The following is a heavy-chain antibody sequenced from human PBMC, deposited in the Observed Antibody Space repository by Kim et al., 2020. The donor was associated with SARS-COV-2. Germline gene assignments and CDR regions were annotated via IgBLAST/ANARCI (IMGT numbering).Heavy chain of an antibody. CDR1: GFTFSSYA. J-gene: IGHJ4*02. Sequence: GGSLRLSCAASGFTFSSYAMHWVRQAPGKGLEWVAVISYDGSNKYYADSVKGRFTISRDNSKNTLYLQMNSLRAEDTAVYYCARLDSSGGSVDYWGQGTLVTGSS. CDR2: ISYDGSNK. D-gene: IGHD6-19*01. CDR3: ARLDSSGGSVDY. V-gene: IGHV3-30-3*01.